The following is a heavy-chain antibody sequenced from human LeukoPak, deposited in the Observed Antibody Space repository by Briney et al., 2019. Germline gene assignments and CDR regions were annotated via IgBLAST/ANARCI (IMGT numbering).Heavy chain of an antibody. CDR3: ATTFYDVLTGYHDVFDI. Sequence: SETLSLTCSVSGGSISSPTYYWGWLRQSPGKGLEWIGSIYYSGKTYYNLPLQTRVTISVDTSNNHFSLNLDSVTAADTAFYYCATTFYDVLTGYHDVFDIWGRGTMVTVST. J-gene: IGHJ3*02. V-gene: IGHV4-39*02. CDR2: IYYSGKT. D-gene: IGHD3-9*01. CDR1: GGSISSPTYY.